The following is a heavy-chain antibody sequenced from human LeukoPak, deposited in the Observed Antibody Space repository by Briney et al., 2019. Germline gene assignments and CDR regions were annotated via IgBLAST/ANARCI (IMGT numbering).Heavy chain of an antibody. CDR3: ARARSPTGELEPLDY. D-gene: IGHD1-1*01. Sequence: GGSLRLSCEASGFKFDDYGMSWVRQAPGKGLEWVSGVNWNGGSTGYADSVKGRFTISRDNAKNSLNLQMNSLRAEDTALYYCARARSPTGELEPLDYWGQGTLVTVSS. J-gene: IGHJ4*02. CDR2: VNWNGGST. CDR1: GFKFDDYG. V-gene: IGHV3-20*04.